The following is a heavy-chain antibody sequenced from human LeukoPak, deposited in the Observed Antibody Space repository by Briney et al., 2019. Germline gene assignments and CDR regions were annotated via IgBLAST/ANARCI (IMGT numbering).Heavy chain of an antibody. J-gene: IGHJ4*02. Sequence: SQTLSLTCTVSGGSISSGGYYWSWIQQPPGKGLEWIGYIYHSGSTYYNPSLKSRVTISVDRSKNQFSLKLSSVTAADTAVYYCARDRSGSYYNKWGQGTLVTVSS. V-gene: IGHV4-30-2*01. CDR3: ARDRSGSYYNK. CDR1: GGSISSGGYY. D-gene: IGHD1-26*01. CDR2: IYHSGST.